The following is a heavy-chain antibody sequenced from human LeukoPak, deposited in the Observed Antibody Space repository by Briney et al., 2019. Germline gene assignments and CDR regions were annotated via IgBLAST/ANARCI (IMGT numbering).Heavy chain of an antibody. J-gene: IGHJ6*02. Sequence: SETLSLTCVVYGGSLSGYYWSWIRQPPGKGLEWIGYIYYSGSTNYNPSLKSRVTISVDTSKNQFSLKLSSVTAADTAVYYCARESGRIWFGELLPWDYYGMDVWGQGTTVTVSS. CDR3: ARESGRIWFGELLPWDYYGMDV. D-gene: IGHD3-10*01. V-gene: IGHV4-59*01. CDR2: IYYSGST. CDR1: GGSLSGYY.